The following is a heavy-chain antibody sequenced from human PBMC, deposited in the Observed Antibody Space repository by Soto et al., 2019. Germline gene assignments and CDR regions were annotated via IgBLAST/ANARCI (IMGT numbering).Heavy chain of an antibody. D-gene: IGHD3-22*01. J-gene: IGHJ4*02. Sequence: GGFLRLSCAASGFTFSSYGMHWVRQAPGKGLEWVAVISYDGSNKYYADSVKGRFTISRDNSKNTLYLQMNSLRAEDTAVYYCAKENYYDSSGYYSTLGLFDYWGQGTLVTVSS. CDR2: ISYDGSNK. V-gene: IGHV3-30*18. CDR1: GFTFSSYG. CDR3: AKENYYDSSGYYSTLGLFDY.